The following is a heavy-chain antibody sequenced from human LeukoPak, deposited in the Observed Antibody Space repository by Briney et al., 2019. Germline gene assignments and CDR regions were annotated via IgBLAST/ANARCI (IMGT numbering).Heavy chain of an antibody. V-gene: IGHV3-30-3*01. CDR2: ILYDGSTK. CDR3: ARVGGTVAYDAFDI. CDR1: GFTFSSYA. J-gene: IGHJ3*02. Sequence: GSALKLSFEASGFTFSSYAMPWVRKAPGKGLGWVDVILYDGSTKYYADLVKGRFTISRDNSNNTLYKQMNRLRREDTAVYYCARVGGTVAYDAFDIWGQGTMVTVSS. D-gene: IGHD4-23*01.